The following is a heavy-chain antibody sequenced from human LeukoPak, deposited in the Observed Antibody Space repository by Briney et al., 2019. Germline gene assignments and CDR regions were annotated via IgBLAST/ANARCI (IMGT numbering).Heavy chain of an antibody. D-gene: IGHD3-9*01. CDR3: ARDFDWLTPGEEYYFDY. Sequence: ASVKVSCKASGYTFTSYSMSWVRQAPGQGLEWMGWTSPYNGNTNYAQKFQGRVTMTSDTSTSTAYMELRSLRSDDTAVYYCARDFDWLTPGEEYYFDYWGQGTLVTVSS. CDR2: TSPYNGNT. J-gene: IGHJ4*02. CDR1: GYTFTSYS. V-gene: IGHV1-18*01.